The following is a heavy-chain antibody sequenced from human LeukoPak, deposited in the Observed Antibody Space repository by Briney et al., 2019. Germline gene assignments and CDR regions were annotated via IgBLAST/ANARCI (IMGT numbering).Heavy chain of an antibody. V-gene: IGHV3-23*01. J-gene: IGHJ4*02. D-gene: IGHD3-10*01. CDR2: LSGSGGSA. Sequence: GGSLRLSCAASGFTFNNNAMSWVRQAPGKGLEWVSGLSGSGGSAYYADSVKGRFTISRDISKDTLYREMNSLRAEDTAVYYCAKVAGSGSYYNGFDSWGQGTLVTVSS. CDR3: AKVAGSGSYYNGFDS. CDR1: GFTFNNNA.